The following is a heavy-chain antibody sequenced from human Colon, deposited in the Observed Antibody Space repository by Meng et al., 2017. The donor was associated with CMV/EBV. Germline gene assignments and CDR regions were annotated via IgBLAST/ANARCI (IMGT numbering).Heavy chain of an antibody. CDR1: GGTCSSYA. CDR3: ARALNWFDP. J-gene: IGHJ5*02. V-gene: IGHV1-69*10. Sequence: KVSCKASGGTCSSYAISWGRQAPGQGLEWMGGIIPILGIANYAQKFQGRVTITADKSTSTAYMELSSLRSEDTAVYYCARALNWFDPWGQGTLVTVSS. CDR2: IIPILGIA.